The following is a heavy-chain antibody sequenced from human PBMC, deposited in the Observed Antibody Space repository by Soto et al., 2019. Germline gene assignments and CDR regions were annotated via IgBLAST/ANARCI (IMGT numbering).Heavy chain of an antibody. D-gene: IGHD6-13*01. CDR3: ARDSGAKLSSS. Sequence: SVKVSCKASGGTFSSYRFNWLRQARGQGLEWLGGIVPIYRTADYAQKFQGRVTITADESTRTVYMELSSLKSQDTALYYCARDSGAKLSSSWGQGTLVTVSS. V-gene: IGHV1-69*13. CDR2: IVPIYRTA. J-gene: IGHJ4*02. CDR1: GGTFSSYR.